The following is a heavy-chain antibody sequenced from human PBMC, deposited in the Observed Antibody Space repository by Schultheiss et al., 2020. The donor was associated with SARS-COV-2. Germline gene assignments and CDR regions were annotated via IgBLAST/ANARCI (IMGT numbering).Heavy chain of an antibody. J-gene: IGHJ5*02. Sequence: GESLKISCVASGFTFSSFDMNWVRQAPGKGLDWVSSITRSGLDTFYADSLKGRFTVSRDNAKNSLYLHISNVRAEDTAVYYCVRDRSWWTPYNCFDLWGRGTLVTVSS. CDR1: GFTFSSFD. CDR2: ITRSGLDT. D-gene: IGHD2-15*01. V-gene: IGHV3-21*06. CDR3: VRDRSWWTPYNCFDL.